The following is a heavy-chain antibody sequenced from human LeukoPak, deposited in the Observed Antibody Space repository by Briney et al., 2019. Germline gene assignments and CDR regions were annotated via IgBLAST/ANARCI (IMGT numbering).Heavy chain of an antibody. Sequence: ASVKVSCKASGYTFTGYYIHWVRQAPGQGLEWMGWINPNSGDTNYAQKFQGWVTMTRDTSISTAYMELIRLASDDTAIYYCASSGSGIAAAGIADHFDYWGQGTLVTVSS. CDR2: INPNSGDT. D-gene: IGHD6-13*01. V-gene: IGHV1-2*04. J-gene: IGHJ4*02. CDR1: GYTFTGYY. CDR3: ASSGSGIAAAGIADHFDY.